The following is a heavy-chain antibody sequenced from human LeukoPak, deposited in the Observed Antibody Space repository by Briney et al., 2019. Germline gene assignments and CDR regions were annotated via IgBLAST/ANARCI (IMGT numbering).Heavy chain of an antibody. CDR3: ARANHVLMVSKYFQR. D-gene: IGHD2-8*01. V-gene: IGHV3-23*01. J-gene: IGHJ1*01. CDR1: GFTFSSYA. CDR2: ISGSGGST. Sequence: GGSLRLSCAASGFTFSSYAMSWVRQAPGKGLEWVSAISGSGGSTYYADSVKGRFTISRDNSKNTLYLQMNSLRAEDTAVYYCARANHVLMVSKYFQRWGQGTLVTVSS.